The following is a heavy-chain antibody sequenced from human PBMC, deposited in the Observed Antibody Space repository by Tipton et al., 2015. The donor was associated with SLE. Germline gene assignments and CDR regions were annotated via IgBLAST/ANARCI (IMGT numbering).Heavy chain of an antibody. CDR3: ARGPFDI. V-gene: IGHV4-34*01. CDR1: GGYFSGYY. Sequence: TLSLTCAVFGGYFSGYYWTWIRQSPGKGLEWIGEINHSGSTKYNPSLKSRVTISVDTSKNQFSLILTSVTAADTAVYYCARGPFDIWGQGTMVTVSS. J-gene: IGHJ3*02. CDR2: INHSGST.